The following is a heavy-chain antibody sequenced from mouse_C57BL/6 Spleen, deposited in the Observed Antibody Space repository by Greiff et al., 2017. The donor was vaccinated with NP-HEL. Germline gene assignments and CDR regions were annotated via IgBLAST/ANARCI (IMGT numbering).Heavy chain of an antibody. D-gene: IGHD4-1*01. Sequence: VQLHQPGAELVKPGASVKMSCKASGYTFTSYWITWVKQRPGQGLEWIGDIYPGSGSTNYNEKFKSKATLTVDTSSSTAYMQLSSLTSDDSAVYYCARRGTGILWAMDYWGQGTSVTVSS. CDR2: IYPGSGST. J-gene: IGHJ4*01. V-gene: IGHV1-55*01. CDR1: GYTFTSYW. CDR3: ARRGTGILWAMDY.